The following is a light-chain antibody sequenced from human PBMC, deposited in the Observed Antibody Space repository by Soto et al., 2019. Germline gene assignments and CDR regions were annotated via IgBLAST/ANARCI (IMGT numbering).Light chain of an antibody. J-gene: IGLJ1*01. CDR1: SSDIGSYNY. CDR2: EVS. CDR3: NSFTSSNTLPYV. V-gene: IGLV2-14*01. Sequence: QSVLTQAASVSGSPGQSITISCTGTSSDIGSYNYVSWYLQHPGKAPKLIVFEVSNRPSGISDRFSGSKSGNTAYLTISGLQTEDEAVYYCNSFTSSNTLPYVFGTGTKVPV.